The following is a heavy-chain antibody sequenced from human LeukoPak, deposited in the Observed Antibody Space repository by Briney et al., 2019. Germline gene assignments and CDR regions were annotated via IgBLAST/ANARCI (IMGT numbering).Heavy chain of an antibody. CDR1: GFTFSSYG. CDR3: ARAFRSSSSWYRRPYYMDV. CDR2: ISSSGSTI. Sequence: PGGTLRLSCAASGFTFSSYGMSWVRQAPGKGLEWVSYISSSGSTIYYADSVKGRFTISRDNAKNSLYLQMNSLRAEDTAVYYCARAFRSSSSWYRRPYYMDVWGKGTTVTISS. D-gene: IGHD6-13*01. J-gene: IGHJ6*03. V-gene: IGHV3-48*04.